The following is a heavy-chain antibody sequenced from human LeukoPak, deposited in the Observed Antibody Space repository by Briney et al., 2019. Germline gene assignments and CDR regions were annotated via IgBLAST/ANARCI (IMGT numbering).Heavy chain of an antibody. CDR3: AKEHYDYRTFDY. D-gene: IGHD4-11*01. CDR2: IYSGGST. V-gene: IGHV3-66*01. J-gene: IGHJ4*02. Sequence: GGSLRLSCAASGFTVRSNYMSWVRQAPGKGLEWVSFIYSGGSTYYADSVKGRFTISRDNSKNTLYLQMNSLRAEDTAVYYCAKEHYDYRTFDYWGQGTLVTVSS. CDR1: GFTVRSNY.